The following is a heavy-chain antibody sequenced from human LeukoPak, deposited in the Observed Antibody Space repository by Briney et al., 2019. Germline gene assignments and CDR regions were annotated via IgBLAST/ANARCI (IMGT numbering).Heavy chain of an antibody. CDR1: GYTFTGYY. J-gene: IGHJ6*02. V-gene: IGHV1-2*02. D-gene: IGHD3-10*01. CDR2: INPNSGGT. Sequence: ASVKVSCKASGYTFTGYYMHWVRQAPGQGLEWMGWINPNSGGTNYAQKFQGRVTMTRDTSISTAYMELSRLRSDDTAVYYCARTDYYGSGIDDIYGMDVWGQGTTVTVSS. CDR3: ARTDYYGSGIDDIYGMDV.